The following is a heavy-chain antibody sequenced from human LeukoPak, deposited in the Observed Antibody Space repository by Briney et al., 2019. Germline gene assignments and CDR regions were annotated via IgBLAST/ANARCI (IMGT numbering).Heavy chain of an antibody. CDR2: INPSGGST. D-gene: IGHD4-17*01. Sequence: ASVKVSCKASGYTFTIYYIHWVRQAPGQGLEWMGLINPSGGSTNYAQKFQGRVTMTRDTSTSTAYMELRSLRSDDTAVYYCARVFAREDYGDYVANWFDPWGQGTLVTVSS. CDR3: ARVFAREDYGDYVANWFDP. J-gene: IGHJ5*02. V-gene: IGHV1-46*01. CDR1: GYTFTIYY.